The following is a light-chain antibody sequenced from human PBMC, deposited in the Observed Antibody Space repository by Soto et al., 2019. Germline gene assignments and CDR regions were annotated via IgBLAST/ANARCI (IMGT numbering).Light chain of an antibody. CDR1: SSDIGSYNL. CDR3: CSYAGSNTPYV. Sequence: QSVLTQPASVSGSPGHSITISCTGTSSDIGSYNLVSWYQQHPGKAPKLMIYEVSKRPSGVSNRFSGSKSGNTASLTISGLQAEDEADYYCCSYAGSNTPYVFGNGTKVTVL. J-gene: IGLJ1*01. V-gene: IGLV2-23*02. CDR2: EVS.